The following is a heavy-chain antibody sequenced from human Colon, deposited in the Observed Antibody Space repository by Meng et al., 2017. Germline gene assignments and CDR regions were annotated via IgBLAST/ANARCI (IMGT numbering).Heavy chain of an antibody. Sequence: SETLSLTCTVSGGSVSSASYYWSWIRQPAGKGLEWIGRIYASGSTNYKPSLASRVTISIDTSKSQFSLKLSSVTAADTATYYCARGGWLLGFDIWGQGTTVTVSS. CDR1: GGSVSSASYY. V-gene: IGHV4-61*02. CDR3: ARGGWLLGFDI. D-gene: IGHD3-22*01. J-gene: IGHJ3*02. CDR2: IYASGST.